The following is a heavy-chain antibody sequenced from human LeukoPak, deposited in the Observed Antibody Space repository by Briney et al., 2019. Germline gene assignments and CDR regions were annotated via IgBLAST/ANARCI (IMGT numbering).Heavy chain of an antibody. CDR3: ARGGSYLSAFDI. Sequence: GGTLRLSCAASGITFSSYGMSWVRQAPGKGLEWVSSISSTGGTTYYADSVKGRFTISRDNSKNTLYLQMNSLRAEDTAVYYCARGGSYLSAFDIWGQGTMVTVSS. CDR2: ISSTGGTT. V-gene: IGHV3-23*01. J-gene: IGHJ3*02. D-gene: IGHD1-26*01. CDR1: GITFSSYG.